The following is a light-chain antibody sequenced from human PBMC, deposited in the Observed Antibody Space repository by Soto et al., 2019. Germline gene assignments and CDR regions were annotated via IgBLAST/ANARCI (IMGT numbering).Light chain of an antibody. J-gene: IGKJ1*01. CDR3: QQYHTYSPWT. CDR2: KAS. V-gene: IGKV1-5*03. CDR1: QTINSW. Sequence: DIQMTQSPSTLSASVGDRVTITCRASQTINSWLAWYQQKPGKAPNLLIYKASSLESGVPSRFSGSGSGTEFTLTISSLQPDDFATYYCQQYHTYSPWTFGQGTKVEIK.